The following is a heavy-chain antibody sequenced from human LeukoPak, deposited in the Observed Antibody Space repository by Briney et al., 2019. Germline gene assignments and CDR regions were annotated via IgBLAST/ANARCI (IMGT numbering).Heavy chain of an antibody. CDR1: GYTFTGYY. CDR2: INPNSGDT. D-gene: IGHD3-22*01. J-gene: IGHJ5*02. Sequence: GASVKVSCKASGYTFTGYYMHWVRQAPGQGLEWMGWINPNSGDTNYAQKFQGRVTMTRDTSISTAYMELSRLRSDDTAVYYCARGGNYYDGSGYYYADDWFDPWGQGTLVTVSS. V-gene: IGHV1-2*02. CDR3: ARGGNYYDGSGYYYADDWFDP.